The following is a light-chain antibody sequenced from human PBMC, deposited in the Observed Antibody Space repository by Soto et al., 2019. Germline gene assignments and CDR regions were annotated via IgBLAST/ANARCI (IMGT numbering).Light chain of an antibody. J-gene: IGKJ1*01. Sequence: IVMTQAPATLSVSPGERATLSCRASQSVSSNLAWYQQKPGQAPRLLIYGASTRATGIPARFSGSGAGTAFTLTISSLQSEDFAVYYCQQYNNWPPWTVGQGTKVDIK. CDR2: GAS. CDR3: QQYNNWPPWT. CDR1: QSVSSN. V-gene: IGKV3-15*01.